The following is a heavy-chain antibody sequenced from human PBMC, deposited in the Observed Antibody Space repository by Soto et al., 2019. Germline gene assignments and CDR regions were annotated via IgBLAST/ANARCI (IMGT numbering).Heavy chain of an antibody. CDR3: AKDWGYCTNDGCYEYFQD. V-gene: IGHV3-23*01. CDR2: ISGSGDNT. J-gene: IGHJ1*01. CDR1: GFIFSTYA. Sequence: EVQLLESGGGLVQPGGSLRLSCAASGFIFSTYAMSWVRQAPGKGLEWVSVISGSGDNTYYTDSVKGRFTIPRDNSKKMLYLKMNSLRAEDTAVYYCAKDWGYCTNDGCYEYFQDWGQGTLVTVSS. D-gene: IGHD2-8*01.